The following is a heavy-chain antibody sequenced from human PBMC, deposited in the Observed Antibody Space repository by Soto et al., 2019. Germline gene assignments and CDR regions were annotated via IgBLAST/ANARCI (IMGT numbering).Heavy chain of an antibody. D-gene: IGHD6-19*01. CDR1: GFTFSSYE. V-gene: IGHV3-48*03. CDR2: ISSSGSTI. CDR3: AREPTVAGLDY. J-gene: IGHJ4*02. Sequence: GGSLRLSCAASGFTFSSYEMNWVRQAPGKGLEWVSYISSSGSTIYYADSVKGRFTISRDNAKNSLYLQMNSLRAEDTAVYYCAREPTVAGLDYWGQGTLVTVPS.